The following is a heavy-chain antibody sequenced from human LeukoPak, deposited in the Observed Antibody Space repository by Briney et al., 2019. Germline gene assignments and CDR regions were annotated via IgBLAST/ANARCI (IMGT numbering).Heavy chain of an antibody. CDR3: ARDRGRYYMDV. Sequence: GSLRLSFAASGITLYEYCMSWGRQASGKGLEWVSGINWNGGRTGYADSMKGRFIISRDNAKNSLYLQMNSLRAGDTAVYYCARDRGRYYMDVWGKGTTVTISS. CDR2: INWNGGRT. CDR1: GITLYEYC. J-gene: IGHJ6*03. D-gene: IGHD6-25*01. V-gene: IGHV3-20*03.